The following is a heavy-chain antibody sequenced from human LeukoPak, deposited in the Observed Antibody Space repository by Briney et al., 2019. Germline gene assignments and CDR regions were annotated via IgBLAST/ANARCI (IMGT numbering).Heavy chain of an antibody. Sequence: SETLSLTCTVSGGSISSGGYYWSWIRQHPGKGLEWIGYIYYSGSTYYNPSLKSRVTISVDTSKNQFSLKLSSVTAADTAVYYCAVGYSSGWATFDYWGQGTLVTVSS. CDR1: GGSISSGGYY. CDR2: IYYSGST. V-gene: IGHV4-31*03. J-gene: IGHJ4*02. D-gene: IGHD6-19*01. CDR3: AVGYSSGWATFDY.